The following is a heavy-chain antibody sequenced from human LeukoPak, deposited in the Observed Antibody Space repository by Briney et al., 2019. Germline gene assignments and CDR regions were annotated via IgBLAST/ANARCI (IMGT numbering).Heavy chain of an antibody. CDR3: ARGQWLVYYYYYYMDV. CDR1: GGSFSGYY. J-gene: IGHJ6*03. CDR2: INHSGST. V-gene: IGHV4-34*01. D-gene: IGHD6-19*01. Sequence: SSETLSLTCAVYGGSFSGYYWSWIRQPPGKGLEWIGEINHSGSTNYNPSLKSRVTISVDTSKNQFSLKLSSVTAADTAVYYCARGQWLVYYYYYYMDVWGKGTTVTVSS.